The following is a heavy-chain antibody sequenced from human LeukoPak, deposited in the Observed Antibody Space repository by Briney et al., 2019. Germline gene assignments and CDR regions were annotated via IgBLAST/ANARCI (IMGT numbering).Heavy chain of an antibody. V-gene: IGHV4-59*08. Sequence: PSETLSLTCTVSGGSISSYYWSWIRQPPGKGLEWIGYIYYSGSTIYNPSLKSRVTISVDTSKNQFSLKLSSVTAADTAVYYCARHMGLGYTYFYPYFDYWGQGTLVTVSS. CDR3: ARHMGLGYTYFYPYFDY. J-gene: IGHJ4*01. D-gene: IGHD1-1*01. CDR1: GGSISSYY. CDR2: IYYSGST.